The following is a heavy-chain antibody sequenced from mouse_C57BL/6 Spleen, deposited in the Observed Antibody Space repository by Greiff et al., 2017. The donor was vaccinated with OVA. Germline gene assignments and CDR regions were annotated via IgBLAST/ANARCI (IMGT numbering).Heavy chain of an antibody. CDR1: GFTFSSYA. CDR3: TRDLEGYYFDY. J-gene: IGHJ2*01. Sequence: DVQLQESGEGLVKPGGSLKLSCAASGFTFSSYAMSWVRQTPEKRLEWVAYISSGGDYIYYADTVKGRFTISRDNARNTLYLQMSSLKSEDTAMYYCTRDLEGYYFDYWGQGTTLTVSS. CDR2: ISSGGDYI. V-gene: IGHV5-9-1*02.